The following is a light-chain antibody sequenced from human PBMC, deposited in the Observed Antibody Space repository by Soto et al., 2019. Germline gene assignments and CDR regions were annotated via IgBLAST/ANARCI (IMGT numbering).Light chain of an antibody. CDR3: QQYNDRPPLT. CDR1: QSVNNN. V-gene: IGKV3-15*01. CDR2: DTS. Sequence: EVVMTQSPALLSVSLGERVTLSCRASQSVNNNLAWYQQQPGQAPRLLIYDTSSRATGVPARFSGSGSGTEFTLTISSLKAEDFAVYYCQQYNDRPPLTFGGGTKVEI. J-gene: IGKJ4*01.